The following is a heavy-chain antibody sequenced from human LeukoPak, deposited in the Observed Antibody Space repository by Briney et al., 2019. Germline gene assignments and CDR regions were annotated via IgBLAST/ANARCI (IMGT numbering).Heavy chain of an antibody. Sequence: PGGSLRLSCAASGFTFSSYSMNWVRQAPGKGLEWVSSISSSSSYIYYADSVKGRFTISRDNAKNSLYLQMNSLRAEDTAVYYCARGHGSGWYPSCYFDYWGQGTLVTVSS. CDR1: GFTFSSYS. CDR2: ISSSSSYI. CDR3: ARGHGSGWYPSCYFDY. J-gene: IGHJ4*02. D-gene: IGHD6-19*01. V-gene: IGHV3-21*01.